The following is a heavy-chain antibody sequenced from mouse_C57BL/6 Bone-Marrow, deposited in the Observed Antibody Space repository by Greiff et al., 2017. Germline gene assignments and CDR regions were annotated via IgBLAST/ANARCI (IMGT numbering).Heavy chain of an antibody. D-gene: IGHD1-1*01. V-gene: IGHV10-3*01. J-gene: IGHJ3*01. CDR3: VRSFYYGSSLAWFAY. CDR1: GFTFNTYA. CDR2: IRSKSSNYAT. Sequence: EVKLQESGGGLVQPKGSWKLSCAASGFTFNTYAMHWVRQAPGKGLEWVARIRSKSSNYATYYADSVKDRFTISRDDSQSMLYLQMNNLTTEDTAMYYCVRSFYYGSSLAWFAYWGQGTLVTVSA.